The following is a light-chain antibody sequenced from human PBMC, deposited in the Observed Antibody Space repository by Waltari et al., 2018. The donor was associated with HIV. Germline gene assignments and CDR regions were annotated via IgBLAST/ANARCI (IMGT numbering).Light chain of an antibody. V-gene: IGLV1-44*01. J-gene: IGLJ3*02. Sequence: QSVLTQPPSASGTPGPRVSISCSGSSSNIGSNPVNWYQQLPGTAPKLLIYTDNQRPSGVPDRFSGSKSDTSASLAISGLQSEDEADYYCSTWDDGLDGPVFGGGTKLTVL. CDR1: SSNIGSNP. CDR3: STWDDGLDGPV. CDR2: TDN.